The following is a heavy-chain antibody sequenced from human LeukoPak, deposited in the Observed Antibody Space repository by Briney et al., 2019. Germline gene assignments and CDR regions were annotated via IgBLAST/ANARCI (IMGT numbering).Heavy chain of an antibody. D-gene: IGHD1-26*01. CDR1: GGSISSGDYY. V-gene: IGHV4-31*01. CDR2: IYYNGGT. J-gene: IGHJ4*02. CDR3: VRSRNSEQYSFDY. Sequence: SQTLSLTCTVAGGSISSGDYYWTWIRQHPGKGLEWIGYIYYNGGTYYNPSLKSQVTISADTSKNQFSLKLSSVTGADTAMYYCVRSRNSEQYSFDYWGQGVLVTVSS.